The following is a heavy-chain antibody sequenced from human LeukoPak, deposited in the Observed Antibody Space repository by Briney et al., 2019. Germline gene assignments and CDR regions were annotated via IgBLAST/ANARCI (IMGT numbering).Heavy chain of an antibody. J-gene: IGHJ4*02. D-gene: IGHD4/OR15-4a*01. Sequence: PGGSLRLSCAASGFTFSSYAMHWVRQAPGKGLEWVAVISYDGSNKYYADSVKGRFTISRDNSKNTLYLQMSSLRAEDTAVYYCARADFGGNHGTDYWGQGTLVTVSS. V-gene: IGHV3-30-3*01. CDR3: ARADFGGNHGTDY. CDR2: ISYDGSNK. CDR1: GFTFSSYA.